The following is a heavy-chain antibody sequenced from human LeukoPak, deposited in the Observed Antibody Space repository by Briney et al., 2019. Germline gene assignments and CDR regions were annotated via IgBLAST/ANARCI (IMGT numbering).Heavy chain of an antibody. CDR2: ISWNSGSI. CDR1: GFTLDDYA. Sequence: GGSLRLSCAASGFTLDDYAMHWVRQAPGKGLEWVSGISWNSGSIGYADSVKGRFTISRDNAKNSLYLQMNSLRAEDTALYYCAKDFSAAGTTNWFDPWGQGTLVTVSS. V-gene: IGHV3-9*01. D-gene: IGHD6-13*01. J-gene: IGHJ5*02. CDR3: AKDFSAAGTTNWFDP.